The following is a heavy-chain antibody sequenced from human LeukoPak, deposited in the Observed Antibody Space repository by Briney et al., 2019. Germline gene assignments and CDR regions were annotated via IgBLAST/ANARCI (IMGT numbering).Heavy chain of an antibody. CDR3: AKGGTGYCSRTSCLYYFDY. D-gene: IGHD2-2*01. J-gene: IGHJ4*02. CDR2: ISGSGDST. CDR1: GFTFSSYA. Sequence: GGSLRLSCAASGFTFSSYAMSWVRQAPGKGLEWVSTISGSGDSTYYADSVKGRFTISRDNSKNTPHLQMNSLRAEDTAVYYCAKGGTGYCSRTSCLYYFDYWGQGTLVTVSS. V-gene: IGHV3-23*01.